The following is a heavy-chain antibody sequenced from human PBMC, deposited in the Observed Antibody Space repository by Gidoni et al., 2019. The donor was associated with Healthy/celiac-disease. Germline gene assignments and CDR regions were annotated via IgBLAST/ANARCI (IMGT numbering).Heavy chain of an antibody. V-gene: IGHV4-34*01. D-gene: IGHD3-10*01. CDR2: INHSGST. J-gene: IGHJ4*02. CDR3: ARGPYYFGSGSYPVY. Sequence: QVQLQQWGAGLFTTSETLSLTCAVYGGSFSGYYWSWIRQPPGKGLEWIGEINHSGSTNYNPSLRSRVTISVDTSKNQFSLKLSSVTAADTAVYYCARGPYYFGSGSYPVYWGQGTLVTVSS. CDR1: GGSFSGYY.